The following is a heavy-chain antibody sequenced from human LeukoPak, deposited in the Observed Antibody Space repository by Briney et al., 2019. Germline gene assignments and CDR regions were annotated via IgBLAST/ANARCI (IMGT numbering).Heavy chain of an antibody. CDR2: IIPIFGTA. V-gene: IGHV1-69*13. CDR3: ARDASIAAAPMYYFDY. D-gene: IGHD6-13*01. J-gene: IGHJ4*02. CDR1: GGTFSSYA. Sequence: SVKVSCKASGGTFSSYAISWVRQAPGQGLEWMGGIIPIFGTANYAQKFQGRVTITADESTSTAYMELSSLRSEDTAVYYCARDASIAAAPMYYFDYWGQGTLVTVSS.